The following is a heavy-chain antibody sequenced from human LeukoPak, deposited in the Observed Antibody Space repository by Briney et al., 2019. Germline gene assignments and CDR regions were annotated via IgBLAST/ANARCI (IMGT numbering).Heavy chain of an antibody. D-gene: IGHD4-17*01. CDR3: ARAGYGDSGGDY. V-gene: IGHV1-2*02. CDR1: GYTFTGYY. Sequence: ASVKVSCKASGYTFTGYYMHWVRQAPGQGLEWMGWINPNSSGTNYAQKFQGRVTMTRDTSISTAYMELSRLRSDDTAVYYCARAGYGDSGGDYWGQGTLVTVSS. CDR2: INPNSSGT. J-gene: IGHJ4*02.